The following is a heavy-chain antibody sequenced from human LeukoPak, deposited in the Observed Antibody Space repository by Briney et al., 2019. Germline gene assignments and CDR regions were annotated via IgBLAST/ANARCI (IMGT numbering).Heavy chain of an antibody. CDR1: GGSISSSSYY. CDR2: IYYSGST. V-gene: IGHV4-39*01. Sequence: SETLSLTCTVSGGSISSSSYYWGWIRQPPGKGLEWIGSIYYSGSTYYNPSLKSRVTISVDTSKNQFSLKLSHVTAADTAVYYCARHGYGSGIRIIDYWGQGTLVTVSS. J-gene: IGHJ4*02. CDR3: ARHGYGSGIRIIDY. D-gene: IGHD3-10*01.